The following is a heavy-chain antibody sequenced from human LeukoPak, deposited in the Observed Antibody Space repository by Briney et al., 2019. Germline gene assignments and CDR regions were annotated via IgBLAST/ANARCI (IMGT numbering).Heavy chain of an antibody. CDR1: GGSFSSYA. D-gene: IGHD4-17*01. Sequence: SVKVSCKASGGSFSSYAISWVRQAPGQGPEWMGRTIPLFGTANYAQKFQGRLTITADKSTSTAYMELSSLRSEDTALYYCASGHYGDYGQWSSMNYWGQGTLVTVSS. J-gene: IGHJ4*02. CDR2: TIPLFGTA. CDR3: ASGHYGDYGQWSSMNY. V-gene: IGHV1-69*06.